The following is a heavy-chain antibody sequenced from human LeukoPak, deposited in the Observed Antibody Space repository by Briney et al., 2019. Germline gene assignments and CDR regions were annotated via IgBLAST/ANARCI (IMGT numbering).Heavy chain of an antibody. J-gene: IGHJ4*02. V-gene: IGHV3-15*07. Sequence: GESLRLSCAASGFTFKSAWMNWVRQAPGKGLEWVGRIKSKTDGGTTDYAAPVKGRFSISRDDSTNTLYLQMNSLRAEDTAVYYCANTAYSSSWYRGFDYWGQGTLVTVSS. CDR3: ANTAYSSSWYRGFDY. D-gene: IGHD6-13*01. CDR2: IKSKTDGGTT. CDR1: GFTFKSAW.